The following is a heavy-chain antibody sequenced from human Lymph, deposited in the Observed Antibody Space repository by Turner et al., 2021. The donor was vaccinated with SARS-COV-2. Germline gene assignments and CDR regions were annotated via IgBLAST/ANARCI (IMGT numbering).Heavy chain of an antibody. Sequence: EVQLVETGGGLIQAGGSLSLSFAASGITVSRNYMNWVRQAPGKGLEWVSVIYSGGTTYYADSVKGRFTISRDNSKNTLYLQMNSLRVEDTAVYYCARDLGTYGMDVWGQGTTVTVSS. CDR3: ARDLGTYGMDV. D-gene: IGHD6-13*01. CDR1: GITVSRNY. CDR2: IYSGGTT. J-gene: IGHJ6*02. V-gene: IGHV3-53*02.